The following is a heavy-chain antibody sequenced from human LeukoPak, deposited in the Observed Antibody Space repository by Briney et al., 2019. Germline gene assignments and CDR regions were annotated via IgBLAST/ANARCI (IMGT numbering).Heavy chain of an antibody. CDR1: GFTFSSYA. V-gene: IGHV3-23*01. D-gene: IGHD4-17*01. J-gene: IGHJ4*02. Sequence: GGSLRLSCAASGFTFSSYAMSWVRQGPGKGLEWVSAISGSGGSTYYADSVKGRFTISRDTSKNTLYLEMSSLRVEDTAVYYCAKDVGHYPPHDYWGQGTLVTVSS. CDR2: ISGSGGST. CDR3: AKDVGHYPPHDY.